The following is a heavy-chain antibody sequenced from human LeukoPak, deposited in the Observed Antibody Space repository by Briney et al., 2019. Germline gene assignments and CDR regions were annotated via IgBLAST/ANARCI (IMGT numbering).Heavy chain of an antibody. CDR1: GDTISSGNYY. D-gene: IGHD2-8*01. J-gene: IGHJ1*01. Sequence: PSQTLSLTCSVSGDTISSGNYYWSWIRQSAGKGLEWIGRIYTSGSTKYNPSLESRVTISIDTSKNQFSLKLSSMTAAVTAVYYCAGGWISNGGDFQHWGQGTLITVSS. CDR3: AGGWISNGGDFQH. V-gene: IGHV4-61*02. CDR2: IYTSGST.